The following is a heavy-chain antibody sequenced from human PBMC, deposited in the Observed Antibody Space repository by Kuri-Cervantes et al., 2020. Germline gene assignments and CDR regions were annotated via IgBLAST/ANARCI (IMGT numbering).Heavy chain of an antibody. CDR2: INPNSGGT. J-gene: IGHJ5*02. Sequence: ASVKVSCKASGYTFTSYDINWVRQAPGQGLEWMGWINPNSGGTNYAQKFQGWVTMTRDTSISTAYMELSRLRSDDTAVYYCAREVIAAAGMGFDPWGQGTLVTVSS. V-gene: IGHV1-2*04. CDR3: AREVIAAAGMGFDP. D-gene: IGHD6-13*01. CDR1: GYTFTSYD.